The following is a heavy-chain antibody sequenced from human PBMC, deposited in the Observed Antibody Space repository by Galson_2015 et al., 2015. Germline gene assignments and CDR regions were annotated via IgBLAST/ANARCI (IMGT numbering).Heavy chain of an antibody. Sequence: SLRLSCAASGFTFSNYAINWVRQAPGKGLEWVAVISYDGSSEYYADSMKDRFTISRDNSKNTLYLQMNGLKAEDTAVYYCARGVRLGVVITGGTFDIWGQGTMVTV. D-gene: IGHD3-3*01. J-gene: IGHJ3*02. CDR3: ARGVRLGVVITGGTFDI. V-gene: IGHV3-30-3*01. CDR1: GFTFSNYA. CDR2: ISYDGSSE.